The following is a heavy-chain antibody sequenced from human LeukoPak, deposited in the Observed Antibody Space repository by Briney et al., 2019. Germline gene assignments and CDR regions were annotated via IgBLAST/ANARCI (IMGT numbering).Heavy chain of an antibody. CDR2: IYHSGST. CDR3: ARTTGGNDSTNYYYYHMDV. D-gene: IGHD5-12*01. V-gene: IGHV4-4*02. J-gene: IGHJ6*03. Sequence: PSGTLSLTCAVSGGSISSSNWWRWVRQPPGKGLEWIGEIYHSGSTNYNPSLESRVTISLDTSKNQFSLKLSSVTAADTAVYYCARTTGGNDSTNYYYYHMDVWGKGTTVTVSS. CDR1: GGSISSSNW.